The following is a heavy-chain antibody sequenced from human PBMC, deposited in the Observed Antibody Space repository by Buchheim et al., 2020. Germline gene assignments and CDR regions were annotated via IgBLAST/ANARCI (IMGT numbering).Heavy chain of an antibody. CDR2: ISYDGSNK. J-gene: IGHJ4*02. CDR3: AKDFARGQQLVPLDY. D-gene: IGHD6-13*01. V-gene: IGHV3-30*18. CDR1: GFTFSSYA. Sequence: VQLLESGGGLVQPGGSLRLSCAASGFTFSSYAMSWVRQAPGKGLEWVAVISYDGSNKYYADSVKGRFTISRDNSKNTLYLQMNSLRAEDTAVYYCAKDFARGQQLVPLDYWGQGTL.